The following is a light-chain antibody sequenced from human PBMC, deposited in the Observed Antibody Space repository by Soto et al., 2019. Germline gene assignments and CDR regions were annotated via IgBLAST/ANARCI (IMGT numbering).Light chain of an antibody. CDR1: QSVSSN. CDR3: QQYNNWPRT. V-gene: IGKV3-15*01. J-gene: IGKJ1*01. CDR2: GAS. Sequence: EIVMTQSPGTLSVSPGERATLSCRASQSVSSNLACYQQKPGQAPSLLIYGASTRATGIPARFSGSGSGTEFALTISSLQSEDFAVYYCQQYNNWPRTFGQGTKVEIK.